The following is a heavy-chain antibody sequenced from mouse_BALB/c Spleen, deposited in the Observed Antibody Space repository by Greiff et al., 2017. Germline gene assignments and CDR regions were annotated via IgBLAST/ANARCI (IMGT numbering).Heavy chain of an antibody. J-gene: IGHJ1*01. CDR1: GYTFTSYW. CDR3: ARSYYGNYGYFDV. V-gene: IGHV1-87*01. D-gene: IGHD2-10*01. Sequence: VKLQESGAELARPGASVKLSCKASGYTFTSYWMQWVKQRPGQGLEWIGAIYPGDGDTRYTQKFKGKATLTADKSSSTAYMQLSSLASEDSAVYYCARSYYGNYGYFDVWGAGTTVTVSS. CDR2: IYPGDGDT.